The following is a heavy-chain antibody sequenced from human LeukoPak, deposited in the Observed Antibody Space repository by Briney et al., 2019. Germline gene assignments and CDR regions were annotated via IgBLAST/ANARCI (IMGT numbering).Heavy chain of an antibody. V-gene: IGHV1-46*01. D-gene: IGHD1-1*01. Sequence: ASVTVSFTASGYTFTSYYMHWVRQAPGQGLEWMGIINPSGGSTSYAQKFQGRVTMTRDTSTSTVYMELSSLRSEDTAVYYCASSPIRERIDYWGQGTLVTVSS. CDR2: INPSGGST. CDR1: GYTFTSYY. J-gene: IGHJ4*02. CDR3: ASSPIRERIDY.